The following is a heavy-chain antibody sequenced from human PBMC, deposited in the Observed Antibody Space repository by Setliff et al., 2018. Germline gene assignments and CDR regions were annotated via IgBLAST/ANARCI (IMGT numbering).Heavy chain of an antibody. CDR2: IYYSGTT. V-gene: IGHV4-31*03. D-gene: IGHD3-22*01. CDR3: VRESYDSSGYSGGDYYYYYMDV. Sequence: SETLSLTCTVSGGPISSAGCYWTWIRQQPGKGLEWIGYIYYSGTTYYNPSLKSRVTILIDTSKNQFSLELSSVTAADTAVYYCVRESYDSSGYSGGDYYYYYMDVWGKGTTVTVSS. CDR1: GGPISSAGCY. J-gene: IGHJ6*03.